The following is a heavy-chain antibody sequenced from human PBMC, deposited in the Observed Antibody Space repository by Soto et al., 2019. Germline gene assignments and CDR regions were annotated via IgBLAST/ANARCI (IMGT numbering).Heavy chain of an antibody. CDR2: IKQDGSEK. J-gene: IGHJ4*02. CDR1: GFTFSNHW. V-gene: IGHV3-7*04. D-gene: IGHD1-20*01. Sequence: DVQLVESGGGLVQPGESLRLSCAASGFTFSNHWINWIRQTPGRGLEWLAVIKQDGSEKYYVDSVKGRFTVSRDNAMNSAYLQMNILRVDDTAVYYCARDWYMDYWGQGTLVTVSS. CDR3: ARDWYMDY.